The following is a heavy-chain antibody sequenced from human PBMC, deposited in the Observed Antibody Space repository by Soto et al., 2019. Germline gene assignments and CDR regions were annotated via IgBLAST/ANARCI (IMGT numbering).Heavy chain of an antibody. D-gene: IGHD3-9*01. J-gene: IGHJ3*02. CDR2: IYPGDSEP. Sequence: HGESLKISCQGSGYSFTNYWIAWVRQMPGKGLEWMGVIYPGDSEPTYSPSFQGQVTISADKSISTAYLQWSSLKASDTAIYYCARRRYYDILTGSDAFDIWGQGTMVTVSS. V-gene: IGHV5-51*01. CDR1: GYSFTNYW. CDR3: ARRRYYDILTGSDAFDI.